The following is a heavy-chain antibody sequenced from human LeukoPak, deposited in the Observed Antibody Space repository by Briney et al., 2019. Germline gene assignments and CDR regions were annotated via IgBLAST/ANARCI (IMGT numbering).Heavy chain of an antibody. J-gene: IGHJ4*02. CDR2: INPNSGGT. CDR3: ARDPSITMVRGARDY. Sequence: ASVKVSCKASGYTFTGYYMHWVQQAPGQGLEWMGRINPNSGGTNYAQKFQGRVTMTRDTSISTAYMELSRLRSDDTAVYYCARDPSITMVRGARDYWGQGTLVTVSS. CDR1: GYTFTGYY. D-gene: IGHD3-10*01. V-gene: IGHV1-2*06.